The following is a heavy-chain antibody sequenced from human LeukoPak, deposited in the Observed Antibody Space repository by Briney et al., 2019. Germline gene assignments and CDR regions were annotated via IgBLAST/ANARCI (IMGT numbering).Heavy chain of an antibody. D-gene: IGHD3-10*01. CDR1: GFTFSSYW. V-gene: IGHV3-7*01. CDR2: IKQDGSEK. J-gene: IGHJ4*02. CDR3: ARGVTMVRGTRATNFDY. Sequence: PGGSLRLSCAASGFTFSSYWMSWVRQAPGKGLEWVANIKQDGSEKYYVDSVKGRFTISRDNAKNSLYLQMNSLRAEDTAVYYCARGVTMVRGTRATNFDYWGLGTLVTVSS.